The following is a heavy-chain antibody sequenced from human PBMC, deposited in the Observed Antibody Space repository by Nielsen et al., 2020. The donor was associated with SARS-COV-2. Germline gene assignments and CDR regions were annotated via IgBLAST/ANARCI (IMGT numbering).Heavy chain of an antibody. CDR1: GFTFSDYY. D-gene: IGHD2-15*01. CDR2: ISSSSSYT. Sequence: SLKISCAASGFTFSDYYMSWIRQAPGKGLEWVSYISSSSSYTSYADSVKGRFTISRDNAKNSLYLQMNSLRAEDTAVYYCARAVVSSPLYYFDYWGQGTLVTVSS. V-gene: IGHV3-11*05. CDR3: ARAVVSSPLYYFDY. J-gene: IGHJ4*02.